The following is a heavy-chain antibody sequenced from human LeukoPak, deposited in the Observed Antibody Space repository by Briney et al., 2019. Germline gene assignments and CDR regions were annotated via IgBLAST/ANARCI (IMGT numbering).Heavy chain of an antibody. CDR3: ARLIYLYSNRRDFDY. V-gene: IGHV1-18*01. J-gene: IGHJ4*02. Sequence: ASVKVSCKASGYTFTSYGISWVRQAPGQGLEWMGWISAYNGNTNYAQKLQGRVTMTTDTSTSTAYMELRSLRSDGTAVYYCARLIYLYSNRRDFDYWGQGTLVTVSS. D-gene: IGHD6-13*01. CDR1: GYTFTSYG. CDR2: ISAYNGNT.